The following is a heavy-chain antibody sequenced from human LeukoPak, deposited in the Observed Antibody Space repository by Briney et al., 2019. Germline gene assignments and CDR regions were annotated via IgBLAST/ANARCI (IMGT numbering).Heavy chain of an antibody. V-gene: IGHV3-15*04. J-gene: IGHJ4*02. D-gene: IGHD3-3*01. CDR3: TTFWTGHYVVDY. CDR2: IESNSDGGAT. CDR1: GFTFTDAW. Sequence: GGPLRLSCAACGFTFTDAWVTWVRQAPGKGMEWVGRIESNSDGGATTYAAPVKGRFTISRDDSKSTLYLQMNSLKTEDTAIYYCTTFWTGHYVVDYWGQGTLVTVSS.